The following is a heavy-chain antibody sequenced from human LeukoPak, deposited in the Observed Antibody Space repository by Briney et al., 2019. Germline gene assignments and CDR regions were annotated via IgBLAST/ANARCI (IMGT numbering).Heavy chain of an antibody. CDR1: GFTFSSYW. Sequence: GGSLRLSCAASGFTFSSYWMHWVRQVPGKGLVWVSRINSDWSSTSYADSVKGRYTISRDNAKNTLYLQMNSLRAEDAAVYYCAREGYYDFGGDVWGQGTTVTVTS. V-gene: IGHV3-74*01. J-gene: IGHJ6*02. CDR2: INSDWSST. CDR3: AREGYYDFGGDV. D-gene: IGHD3-3*01.